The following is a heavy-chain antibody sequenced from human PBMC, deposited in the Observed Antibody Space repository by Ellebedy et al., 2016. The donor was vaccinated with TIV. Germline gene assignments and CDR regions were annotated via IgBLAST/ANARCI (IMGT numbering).Heavy chain of an antibody. CDR1: GFTFSSYS. J-gene: IGHJ6*02. Sequence: GGSLRLXXAASGFTFSSYSMNWVRQAPGKGLEWVSSISSSSSYIYYADSVKGRFTISRDNAKNSLYLQMNSLRAEDTAVYYCAVTAGIAAAGTEHGMDVWGQGTTVTVSS. CDR3: AVTAGIAAAGTEHGMDV. V-gene: IGHV3-21*01. D-gene: IGHD6-13*01. CDR2: ISSSSSYI.